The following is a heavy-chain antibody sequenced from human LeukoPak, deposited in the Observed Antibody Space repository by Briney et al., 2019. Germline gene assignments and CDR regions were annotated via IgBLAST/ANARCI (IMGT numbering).Heavy chain of an antibody. CDR3: AKGVIFGVVRTTFDY. J-gene: IGHJ4*02. CDR2: ISGSGDTT. Sequence: GGSLRLSCAASGFIFSSYVMTWVRQAPGKGLEWASVISGSGDTTYYAGSVKGRFTISRDNSKNTLYLQMNSLRAEDTAVYYCAKGVIFGVVRTTFDYWGQGTLVTVSS. D-gene: IGHD3-3*01. CDR1: GFIFSSYV. V-gene: IGHV3-23*01.